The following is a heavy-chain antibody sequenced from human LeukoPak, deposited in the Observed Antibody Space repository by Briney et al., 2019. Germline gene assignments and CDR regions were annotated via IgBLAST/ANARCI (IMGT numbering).Heavy chain of an antibody. J-gene: IGHJ3*02. CDR2: I. CDR3: ARVGDFSVAAFDI. D-gene: IGHD3-16*01. CDR1: GFIFSSYS. V-gene: IGHV3-64*01. Sequence: PGGSLRLSCTASGFIFSSYSMHWARQAPGKGLEFVSAIKGRFTISRDTSKNTLYLQMGSLRTEDMAVYYCARVGDFSVAAFDIWGQGTMVTVSS.